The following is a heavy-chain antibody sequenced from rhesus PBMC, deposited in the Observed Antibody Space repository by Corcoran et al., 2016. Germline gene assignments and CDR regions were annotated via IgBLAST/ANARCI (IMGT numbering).Heavy chain of an antibody. CDR2: ISGSGGST. CDR1: GGSISINY. CDR3: ARGGWNRFDV. J-gene: IGHJ5-1*01. Sequence: QLQLQESGPGLVKPSETLSLTCAVSGGSISINYWCWIRPPPGTGLEWIGRISGSGGSTDYNPSIKSRVTISTDTSKNQFSLKLSSVTAADTAVYYCARGGWNRFDVWGPGVLVTVSS. D-gene: IGHD6-31*01. V-gene: IGHV4-173*01.